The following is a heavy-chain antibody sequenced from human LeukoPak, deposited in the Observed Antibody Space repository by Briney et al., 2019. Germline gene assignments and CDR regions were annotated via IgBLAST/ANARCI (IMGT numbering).Heavy chain of an antibody. CDR1: GGSMSSSGYY. Sequence: SETLSLTCAVSGGSMSSSGYYWGWIRQPPGKGLEWIGNIYYSGTTHYNPSLASRVTISVATSKSQFSLMLTSVTAADTAVYYCARHVVATISWFDPWGQGTLVTVSS. V-gene: IGHV4-39*01. J-gene: IGHJ5*02. CDR3: ARHVVATISWFDP. CDR2: IYYSGTT. D-gene: IGHD5-12*01.